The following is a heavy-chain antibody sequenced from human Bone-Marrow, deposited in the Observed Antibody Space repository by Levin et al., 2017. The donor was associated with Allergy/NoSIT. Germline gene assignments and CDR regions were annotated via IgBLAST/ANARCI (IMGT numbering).Heavy chain of an antibody. CDR1: GFTLSDYY. D-gene: IGHD2-8*01. CDR2: ISRSGGTI. CDR3: ARDWRMLEWYFDL. V-gene: IGHV3-11*01. Sequence: GGSLRLSCAASGFTLSDYYMSWIRQAPGKGLEWVSYISRSGGTIYYADSVKGRFTISRDNAKNLLYLQMNSLRADDTAVYYCARDWRMLEWYFDLWGRGTLVTVSS. J-gene: IGHJ2*01.